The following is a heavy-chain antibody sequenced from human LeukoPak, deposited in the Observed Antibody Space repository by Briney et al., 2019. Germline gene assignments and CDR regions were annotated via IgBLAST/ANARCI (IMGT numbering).Heavy chain of an antibody. CDR2: IKSKTDGGTT. CDR1: GFTFSSYA. V-gene: IGHV3-15*01. CDR3: TTDAYSSSDYYYYMDV. D-gene: IGHD6-6*01. Sequence: GGSLRLSCAASGFTFSSYAMHWVRQAPGKGLEWVGRIKSKTDGGTTDYAAPVKGRFTISRDDSKNTLYLQMNSLKTEDTAVYYCTTDAYSSSDYYYYMDVWGKGTTVTVSS. J-gene: IGHJ6*03.